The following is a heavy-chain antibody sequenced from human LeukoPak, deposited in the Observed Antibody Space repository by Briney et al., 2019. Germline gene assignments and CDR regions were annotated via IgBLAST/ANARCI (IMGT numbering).Heavy chain of an antibody. D-gene: IGHD3-22*01. CDR3: ARYDSSGYSQDAFDI. V-gene: IGHV4-31*03. CDR1: GASISSGDYY. CDR2: ISYSGST. Sequence: SETLSLTCTVSGASISSGDYYWTWIRQNPGMGLEWIGHISYSGSTYYNPSLKSRVTISVDSSKNQFSLNLNSLTAADTAVYYCARYDSSGYSQDAFDIWGQGTMVTVSS. J-gene: IGHJ3*02.